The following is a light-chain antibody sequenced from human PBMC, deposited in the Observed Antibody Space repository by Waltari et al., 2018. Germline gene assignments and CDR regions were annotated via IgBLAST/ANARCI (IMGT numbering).Light chain of an antibody. J-gene: IGLJ3*02. CDR3: YSTDSSGHERV. CDR2: EDT. Sequence: SYELTQPPSVSVSPGQTARITCSGDALAKKYAYWYQQKSGQAPVLVLFEDTKRPSAMPERFSGSSSGTMATLTIAGAQVEDEADYYCYSTDSSGHERVFGGGTKLTVL. CDR1: ALAKKY. V-gene: IGLV3-10*01.